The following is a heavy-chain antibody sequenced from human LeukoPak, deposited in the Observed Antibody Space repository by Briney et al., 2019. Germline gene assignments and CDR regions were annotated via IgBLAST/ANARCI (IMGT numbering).Heavy chain of an antibody. CDR1: GYTFTGYY. J-gene: IGHJ4*02. V-gene: IGHV1-2*02. CDR3: ARDGYCSSTSCPTLGY. D-gene: IGHD2-2*01. Sequence: ASVKVSCKASGYTFTGYYMHWVRQAPGRGLEWMGWINPNSGGTNYAQKFQGRVTMTRDTSISTAYMELSRLRSDDTAVYYCARDGYCSSTSCPTLGYWGQGTLVTVSS. CDR2: INPNSGGT.